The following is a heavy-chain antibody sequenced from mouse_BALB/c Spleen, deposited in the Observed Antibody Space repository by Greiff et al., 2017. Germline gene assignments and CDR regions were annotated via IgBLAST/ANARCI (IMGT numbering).Heavy chain of an antibody. CDR2: INSDGGRT. CDR3: ARQGGLGSMYY. D-gene: IGHD3-3*01. CDR1: EYEFPSHD. Sequence: EVKVVESGGGLVQPGESLKLSCESNEYEFPSHDMSWVRKTPEKRLELVAAINSDGGRTYYPDTMERRFIISRDNTKKTLYLQMVSLRSEDTALYYCARQGGLGSMYYWGQGTSVTVSS. J-gene: IGHJ4*01. V-gene: IGHV5-2*01.